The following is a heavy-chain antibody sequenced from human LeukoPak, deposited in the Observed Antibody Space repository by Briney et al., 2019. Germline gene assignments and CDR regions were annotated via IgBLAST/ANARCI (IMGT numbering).Heavy chain of an antibody. J-gene: IGHJ6*03. Sequence: SVKVSCKASGGTFSSYAISWVRQAPGQGLEWMGGIIPIFGTANSAQKFQGRVTITADESTSTAYMELSSLRSEDTAVYYCARVGIVVVPAAMEDYYYYMDVWGKGTTVTVSS. CDR1: GGTFSSYA. D-gene: IGHD2-2*03. V-gene: IGHV1-69*01. CDR2: IIPIFGTA. CDR3: ARVGIVVVPAAMEDYYYYMDV.